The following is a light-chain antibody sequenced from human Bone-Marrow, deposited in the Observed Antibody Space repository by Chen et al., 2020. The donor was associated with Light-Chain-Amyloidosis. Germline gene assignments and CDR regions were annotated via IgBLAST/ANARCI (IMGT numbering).Light chain of an antibody. Sequence: EIVLTQSPGTLSLSPGEGANLSCRASQTISSNYLTWYQQKFGQAPRLLIYGSSSRATGIPDRVTGSGSGTDFTLNINRLETEDFAMYYCEQYGTSPRTFGGGTKVEIK. CDR1: QTISSNY. J-gene: IGKJ4*01. CDR3: EQYGTSPRT. CDR2: GSS. V-gene: IGKV3-20*01.